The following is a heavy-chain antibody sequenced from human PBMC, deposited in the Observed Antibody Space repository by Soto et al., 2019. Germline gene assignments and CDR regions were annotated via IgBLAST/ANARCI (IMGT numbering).Heavy chain of an antibody. V-gene: IGHV1-2*04. CDR1: GYTFTGYY. D-gene: IGHD3-22*01. CDR3: ARDRASSGYYYHYYYYYGMDV. J-gene: IGHJ6*02. CDR2: INPNSGGT. Sequence: ASVKVSCKASGYTFTGYYMHWVRQAPGQGLEWMGWINPNSGGTNYAQKFQGWVTMTRDTSISTAYMELSRLRSDDTAVYYCARDRASSGYYYHYYYYYGMDVWGQGTTVTVSS.